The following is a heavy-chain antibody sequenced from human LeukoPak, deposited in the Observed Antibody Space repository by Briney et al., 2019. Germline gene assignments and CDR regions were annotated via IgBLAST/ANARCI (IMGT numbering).Heavy chain of an antibody. CDR2: INPNSGGT. J-gene: IGHJ3*02. D-gene: IGHD3-22*01. V-gene: IGHV1-2*02. CDR1: GYTFTGYY. Sequence: GASVKVSCKASGYTFTGYYMHWVRQAPGQGLEWMGWINPNSGGTNYAQKFQGRVTMTRDTSISTAYMELSRLTSDDTAVYYCARGYYDSSGYPDAFDIWGRGTMVTVSS. CDR3: ARGYYDSSGYPDAFDI.